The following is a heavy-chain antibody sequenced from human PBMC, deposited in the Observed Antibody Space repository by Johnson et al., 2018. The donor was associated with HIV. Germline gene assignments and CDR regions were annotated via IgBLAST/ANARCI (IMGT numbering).Heavy chain of an antibody. V-gene: IGHV3-30*03. J-gene: IGHJ3*02. CDR1: GFTFSSYG. Sequence: QVQLVESGGGVVQPGRSLRLSCAASGFTFSSYGMHWVRQAPGQGLEWVAVISYDGSEKYYVDSVKGRFTISRDNAKNSLYLQMNSLRAEDTAVYYCAREMTHDDAFDIWGQGTMVTVSS. CDR2: ISYDGSEK. D-gene: IGHD2-21*02. CDR3: AREMTHDDAFDI.